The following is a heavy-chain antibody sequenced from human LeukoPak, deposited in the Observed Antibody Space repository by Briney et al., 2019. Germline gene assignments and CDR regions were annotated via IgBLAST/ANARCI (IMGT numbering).Heavy chain of an antibody. CDR3: ARAHVVVLGAALGGMDV. J-gene: IGHJ6*02. CDR1: GGTFSSFA. CDR2: FIPIFGST. V-gene: IGHV1-69*13. D-gene: IGHD2-15*01. Sequence: ASVKVSRKASGGTFSSFAISWVRQAPGQGLEWMGGFIPIFGSTKYAQKFQGRVSITADESTSTAYMELSSLRSDDTAVYYCARAHVVVLGAALGGMDVWGQGTTVTVSS.